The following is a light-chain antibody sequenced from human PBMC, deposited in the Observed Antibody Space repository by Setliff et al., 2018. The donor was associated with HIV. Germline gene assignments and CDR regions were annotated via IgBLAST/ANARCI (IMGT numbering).Light chain of an antibody. V-gene: IGLV3-21*03. CDR1: NIGSKT. J-gene: IGLJ1*01. CDR2: DDS. Sequence: SYELTQPPSVSVAPGKTARVTCGGNNIGSKTVHWYQQKPGQAPVLVVYDDSDRPSGIPERFSGSNSENTATLTISRVEAGDEADYYCQVWDRGSDHFVFGTGTKVTVL. CDR3: QVWDRGSDHFV.